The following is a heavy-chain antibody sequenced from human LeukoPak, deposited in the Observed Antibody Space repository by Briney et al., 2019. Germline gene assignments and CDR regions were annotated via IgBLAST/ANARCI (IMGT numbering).Heavy chain of an antibody. J-gene: IGHJ4*02. CDR3: ARGGYSSGWWDY. Sequence: SETLSLTCTVSGGSISSYYWSWIRRPAGKGLEWIGRVYTSGSTNYNPSLKSRVTMSVDTSKNQFSLKLSSVTAADTAVYYCARGGYSSGWWDYWGQGTLVTVSS. V-gene: IGHV4-4*07. CDR2: VYTSGST. D-gene: IGHD6-19*01. CDR1: GGSISSYY.